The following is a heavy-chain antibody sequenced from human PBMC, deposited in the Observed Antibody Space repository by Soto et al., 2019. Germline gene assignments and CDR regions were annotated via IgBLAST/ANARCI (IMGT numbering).Heavy chain of an antibody. Sequence: QVQLQESGPGLVKPSETLSLTCTVSGGSISSYYWSWIRQPPGKGLEWIGYIYYSGSTNYNPSLKSRVTISVDTSKNQFSLKLSSVTAADTAVYYCARLGASVDYCYYMDVWGKGTTVTVSS. J-gene: IGHJ6*03. V-gene: IGHV4-59*08. D-gene: IGHD3-16*01. CDR3: ARLGASVDYCYYMDV. CDR2: IYYSGST. CDR1: GGSISSYY.